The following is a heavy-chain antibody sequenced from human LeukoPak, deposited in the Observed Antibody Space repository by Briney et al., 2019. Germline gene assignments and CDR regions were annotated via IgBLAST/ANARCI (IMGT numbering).Heavy chain of an antibody. Sequence: GGSLRLSCTVSGFPFNDYVIHWVRQAPGKGLEWVAVTSADERIKIYNDSVRGRFTISRDDSKNTQYLQMNSLRVEDTAVYYCARDPVLGAPDYLDYWGRGTLVSVSS. CDR2: TSADERIK. J-gene: IGHJ4*02. V-gene: IGHV3-30*03. D-gene: IGHD1-26*01. CDR1: GFPFNDYV. CDR3: ARDPVLGAPDYLDY.